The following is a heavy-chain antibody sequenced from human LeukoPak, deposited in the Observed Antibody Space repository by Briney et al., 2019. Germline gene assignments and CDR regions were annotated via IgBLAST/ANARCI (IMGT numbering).Heavy chain of an antibody. D-gene: IGHD2-21*02. Sequence: SVKVFCKASGGTFSSYAISWVRQAPGQGLEWMGGIIPIFGTANYAQKFQGRVTITADESTSTAYMELSSLRSEDTAVYYCARVVYMVTHPRGFDPWGQGTLVTVSS. J-gene: IGHJ5*02. CDR2: IIPIFGTA. CDR3: ARVVYMVTHPRGFDP. CDR1: GGTFSSYA. V-gene: IGHV1-69*01.